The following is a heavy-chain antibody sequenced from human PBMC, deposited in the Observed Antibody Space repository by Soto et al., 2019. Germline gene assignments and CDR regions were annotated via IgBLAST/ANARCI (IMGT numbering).Heavy chain of an antibody. CDR3: ARGLDRITIFGVDYYYGMDV. J-gene: IGHJ6*02. CDR2: ISGSGGST. V-gene: IGHV3-23*01. D-gene: IGHD3-3*01. CDR1: GFTFSSYA. Sequence: GGSLRLSCAASGFTFSSYAMSWVRQAPGKGLEWVSAISGSGGSTYYADSVKGRFTISRDNSKNTLYLQMNSLRAEDTAVYYCARGLDRITIFGVDYYYGMDVWGQGTTVTVSS.